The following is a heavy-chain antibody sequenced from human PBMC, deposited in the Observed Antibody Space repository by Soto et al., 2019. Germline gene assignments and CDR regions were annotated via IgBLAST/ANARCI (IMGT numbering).Heavy chain of an antibody. V-gene: IGHV1-18*01. D-gene: IGHD1-7*01. CDR3: ARSNHRDWNLAWFDP. Sequence: ASVKVSCKASGYTFTSYGISWVRQAPGQGLEWMGWISAYNGNTNYAQKLQGRVTMTTDTSTSTAYMELRSLRSDDTAVYYCARSNHRDWNLAWFDPWGQGTMVTVYS. CDR2: ISAYNGNT. CDR1: GYTFTSYG. J-gene: IGHJ5*02.